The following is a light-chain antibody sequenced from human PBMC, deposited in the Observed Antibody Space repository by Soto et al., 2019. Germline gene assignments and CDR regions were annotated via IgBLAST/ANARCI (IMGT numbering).Light chain of an antibody. Sequence: EIVMTQSPATLSVYPGERANLSCRASQSVSSNLAWYQQKPGQAPRLLIYGASTRATGIPARFSGSGSGTEGTLTISSLHSEEFAVYYRLHYKNRPQTCGQGTKVEIK. V-gene: IGKV3-15*01. CDR2: GAS. CDR1: QSVSSN. J-gene: IGKJ1*01. CDR3: LHYKNRPQT.